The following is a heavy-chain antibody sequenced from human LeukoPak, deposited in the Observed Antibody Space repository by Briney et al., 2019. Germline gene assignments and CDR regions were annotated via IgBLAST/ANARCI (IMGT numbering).Heavy chain of an antibody. Sequence: PSETLSPTCAVYGGSFSGYYWSWIRQPPGKGLEWIGEINHSGSTNYNPSLKSRVTISVDTSKNQFSLKLSSVTAADTAVYYCARHAVNYYDSSGYWTDWGQGTLVTVSS. CDR1: GGSFSGYY. V-gene: IGHV4-34*01. CDR2: INHSGST. D-gene: IGHD3-22*01. CDR3: ARHAVNYYDSSGYWTD. J-gene: IGHJ4*02.